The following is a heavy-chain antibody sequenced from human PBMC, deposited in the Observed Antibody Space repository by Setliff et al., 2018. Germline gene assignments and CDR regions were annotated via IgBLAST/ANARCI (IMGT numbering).Heavy chain of an antibody. D-gene: IGHD1-1*01. CDR3: AKNHLAGTPHVYFDY. V-gene: IGHV3-30*07. CDR1: GFTFSNAW. J-gene: IGHJ4*02. CDR2: LSYDGINK. Sequence: PGGSLRLSCAASGFTFSNAWMSWVRQAPGKGLEWVAVLSYDGINKYYADSVKGRFTISRDNSKNTLYLQMNSLRAEDTAVYYCAKNHLAGTPHVYFDYWGQGTLVTVSS.